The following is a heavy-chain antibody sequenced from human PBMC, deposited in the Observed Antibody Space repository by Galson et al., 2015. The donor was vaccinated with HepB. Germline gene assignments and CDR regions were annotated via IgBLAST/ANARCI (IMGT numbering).Heavy chain of an antibody. CDR1: GFTFSRNA. CDR2: ISSNGGST. V-gene: IGHV3-64D*06. CDR3: VKDRATLVRGIGIDWFDP. Sequence: SLRLSYAASGFTFSRNAMHWVRQAPAKGLAYVSGISSNGGSTYYADSVKGRFTISRDTSKNTLYLQMSSLRTEDTAVYYCVKDRATLVRGIGIDWFDPWGQGTLVTVSS. J-gene: IGHJ5*02. D-gene: IGHD3-10*01.